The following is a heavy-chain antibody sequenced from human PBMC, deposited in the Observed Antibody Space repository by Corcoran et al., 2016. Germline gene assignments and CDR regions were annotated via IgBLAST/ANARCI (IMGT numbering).Heavy chain of an antibody. D-gene: IGHD2-2*02. CDR1: GGTFSSYA. Sequence: QVQLMQSGAEVKKPGSSVKVSCKASGGTFSSYAISWVRQAPGQGLEWMGGIIPIFGATNYAQKFQGRVTIPADESTSTAYMELSSLRSEDTAVYYCARGIVVVPAAIGSTYYYYGMDVWGQGTTVTVSS. J-gene: IGHJ6*02. CDR2: IIPIFGAT. V-gene: IGHV1-69*19. CDR3: ARGIVVVPAAIGSTYYYYGMDV.